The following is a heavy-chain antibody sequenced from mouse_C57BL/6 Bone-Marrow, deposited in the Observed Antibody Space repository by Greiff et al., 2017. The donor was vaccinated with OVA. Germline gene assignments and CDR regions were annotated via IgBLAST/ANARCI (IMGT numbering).Heavy chain of an antibody. CDR2: ISSGGSYT. CDR1: GFTFSSYG. D-gene: IGHD2-1*01. CDR3: ARHLLGYFDV. J-gene: IGHJ1*03. V-gene: IGHV5-6*01. Sequence: EVQLKESGGDLVKPGGSLKLSCAASGFTFSSYGMSWVRQTPDKRLEWVATISSGGSYTYYPDSVKGRFTISRDNAKNTLYLQMSSLKSEDTAMYYCARHLLGYFDVWGTGTTVTVSS.